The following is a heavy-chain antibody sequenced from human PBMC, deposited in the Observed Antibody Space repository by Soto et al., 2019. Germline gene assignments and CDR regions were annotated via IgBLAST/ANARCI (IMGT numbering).Heavy chain of an antibody. V-gene: IGHV4-39*01. CDR2: IYYSGST. D-gene: IGHD1-7*01. J-gene: IGHJ4*02. CDR1: GGSISSSSYY. Sequence: SETLSLTCTVSGGSISSSSYYWGWIRQPPGKGLEWIGSIYYSGSTYYNPSLKSRVTISVDTSKNQFSLKLSSVTAADTAVYYCAVRYNWNYRIDYWGQGTLVTVSS. CDR3: AVRYNWNYRIDY.